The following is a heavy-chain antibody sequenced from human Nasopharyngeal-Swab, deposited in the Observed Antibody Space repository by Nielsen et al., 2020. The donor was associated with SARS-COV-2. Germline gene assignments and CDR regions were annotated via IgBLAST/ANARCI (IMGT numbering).Heavy chain of an antibody. V-gene: IGHV1-46*01. CDR1: GYTFTSYY. CDR3: ASSIGELELPLDY. CDR2: INPSGGST. D-gene: IGHD1-7*01. J-gene: IGHJ4*02. Sequence: ASVTVSCKASGYTFTSYYMHWVRQAPGQGLEWMGIINPSGGSTSYAQKFQGRVTMTRDTSTSTVYMELSSLRSEDTAVYYCASSIGELELPLDYWGQGTLVTVSS.